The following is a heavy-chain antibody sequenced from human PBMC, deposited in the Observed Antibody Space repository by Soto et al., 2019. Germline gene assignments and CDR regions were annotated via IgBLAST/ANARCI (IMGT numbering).Heavy chain of an antibody. V-gene: IGHV3-7*03. Sequence: PGGSLRLSCAASGFTFSSYEMNWVRQAPGKGLEWISQEGSDGHYVDSVKGRFTISRDNAKNSVYLQMNSLRAEDTAVYYCARDYYGMDVWGQGTTVTVSS. CDR1: GFTFSSYE. CDR2: EGSDG. J-gene: IGHJ6*02. CDR3: ARDYYGMDV.